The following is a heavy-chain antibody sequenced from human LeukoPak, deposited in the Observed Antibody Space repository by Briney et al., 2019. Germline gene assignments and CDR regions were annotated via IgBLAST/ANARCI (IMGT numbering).Heavy chain of an antibody. Sequence: GGSLRLSCAASGFTFSSYSMNWVRQAPGKGLEWVSSISSSSSYIYYADSVKGRFTISRDNAKNSLYLQMNSLRAEDTAVYYCARVSKQLAFDCWGQGTLVTASS. D-gene: IGHD6-13*01. CDR3: ARVSKQLAFDC. V-gene: IGHV3-21*01. J-gene: IGHJ4*02. CDR2: ISSSSSYI. CDR1: GFTFSSYS.